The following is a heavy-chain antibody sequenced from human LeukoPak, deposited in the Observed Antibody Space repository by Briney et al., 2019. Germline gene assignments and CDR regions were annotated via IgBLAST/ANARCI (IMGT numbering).Heavy chain of an antibody. CDR3: ARGGNNYYDSSGYYYRENWYFDL. V-gene: IGHV3-48*01. CDR1: GLTFSNYW. Sequence: QSGGSLRLSCAASGLTFSNYWMHWVRQAPGKGLEWVSYISSSGSTIYYADSVKGRFTISRDNAKNSLYLQMNSLRAEDTAVYYCARGGNNYYDSSGYYYRENWYFDLWGRGTLVTVSS. CDR2: ISSSGSTI. J-gene: IGHJ2*01. D-gene: IGHD3-22*01.